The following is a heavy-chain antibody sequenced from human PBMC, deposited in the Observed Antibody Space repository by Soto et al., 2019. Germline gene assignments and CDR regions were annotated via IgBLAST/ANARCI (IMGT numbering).Heavy chain of an antibody. D-gene: IGHD5-12*01. CDR2: IYSDGST. V-gene: IGHV3-53*04. J-gene: IGHJ6*02. CDR1: GFTVSSNY. CDR3: ARVDRRGYSGYDPPPYYYYGMDL. Sequence: SGGSLRLACVVSGFTVSSNYMSWVRQAPGKGLEWVSFIYSDGSTYYAESMKGRFTISRLSSKNTLYLQMTSLRAEDTALYYCARVDRRGYSGYDPPPYYYYGMDLWGQGTTVTGSS.